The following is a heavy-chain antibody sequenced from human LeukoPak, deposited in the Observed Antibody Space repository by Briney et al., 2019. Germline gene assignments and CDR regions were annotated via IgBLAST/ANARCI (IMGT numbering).Heavy chain of an antibody. V-gene: IGHV3-48*03. CDR1: GYTFSSYE. CDR3: ARASSGRGYYYYYMDV. J-gene: IGHJ6*03. Sequence: GRSLRLSCAASGYTFSSYEMHWVHQAPGKGLEWVSYISSSGSTIYYADSVKGRFTISRDNAKNSLYLQMNSLRAEDTAVYYCARASSGRGYYYYYMDVWGKGTTVTVSS. D-gene: IGHD6-19*01. CDR2: ISSSGSTI.